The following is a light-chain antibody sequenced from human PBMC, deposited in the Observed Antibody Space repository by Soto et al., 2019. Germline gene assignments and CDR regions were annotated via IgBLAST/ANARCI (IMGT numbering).Light chain of an antibody. CDR2: EVS. CDR1: SSDVGGYNY. CDR3: SSYTSSTTYV. J-gene: IGLJ1*01. V-gene: IGLV2-14*01. Sequence: QSALTQPASVSGSPGQSITISCTGTSSDVGGYNYVSWYQQHPGKVPKLMIYEVSDRPSGVSNRFSGSKSGSTASLTISGLQAEDEADYSCSSYTSSTTYVFGTGTKLTVL.